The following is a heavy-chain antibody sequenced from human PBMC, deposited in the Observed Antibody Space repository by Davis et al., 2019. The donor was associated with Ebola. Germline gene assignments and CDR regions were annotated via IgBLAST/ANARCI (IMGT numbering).Heavy chain of an antibody. V-gene: IGHV3-15*07. J-gene: IGHJ6*02. D-gene: IGHD3-9*01. CDR1: GFTFSNAW. CDR2: IKSKTDGGTT. Sequence: GESLKISCAASGFTFSNAWMNWVRQAPGKGLEWVGRIKSKTDGGTTDYAAPVKGRFTISRDDSKNTLYLQMNSLKTEDTAVYYCTTGKVLRYLDWLFYYYYGMDVWGQGTTVTVSS. CDR3: TTGKVLRYLDWLFYYYYGMDV.